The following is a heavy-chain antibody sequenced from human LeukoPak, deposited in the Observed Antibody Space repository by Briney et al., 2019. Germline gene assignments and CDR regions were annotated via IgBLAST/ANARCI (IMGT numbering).Heavy chain of an antibody. CDR2: IKQDGSEK. D-gene: IGHD2-2*03. V-gene: IGHV3-7*01. J-gene: IGHJ5*02. CDR1: GFTFSSHW. Sequence: GGSLRLSCAASGFTFSSHWMSWVRQAPGKGLEGVANIKQDGSEKYYVDSVKGRFTISRDNAKNSLYLQMNSLRPEDTAVYYCARDGSVWDLWGQGTLVTVSS. CDR3: ARDGSVWDL.